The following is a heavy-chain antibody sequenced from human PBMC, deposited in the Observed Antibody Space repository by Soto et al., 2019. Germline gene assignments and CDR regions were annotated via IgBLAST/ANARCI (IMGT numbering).Heavy chain of an antibody. CDR1: GFTFSSYA. D-gene: IGHD3-22*01. V-gene: IGHV3-30-3*01. CDR2: ISYDGSNK. Sequence: GGSLRLSCAASGFTFSSYAMHWVRQAPGKGLEWVAVISYDGSNKYYADSVKGRFTISRDNSKNTLYLQMNSLRAEDTAVYYCARGRYYYDSSGYYDYWGQGTLVTVSS. CDR3: ARGRYYYDSSGYYDY. J-gene: IGHJ4*02.